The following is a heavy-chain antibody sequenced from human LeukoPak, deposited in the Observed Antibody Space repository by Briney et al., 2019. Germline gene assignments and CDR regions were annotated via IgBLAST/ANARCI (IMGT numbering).Heavy chain of an antibody. CDR1: GYSFTNYW. CDR2: IYPRDSNT. D-gene: IGHD6-13*01. Sequence: GESLKISCKGSGYSFTNYWIGWVRQMPGKGLEWMGIIYPRDSNTIYSPSFQGQVTISVDTSINTAYLQWISLKASDTAMYYCARHPIAAGGAYNWLDPWGQGTLVTVSS. V-gene: IGHV5-51*01. CDR3: ARHPIAAGGAYNWLDP. J-gene: IGHJ5*02.